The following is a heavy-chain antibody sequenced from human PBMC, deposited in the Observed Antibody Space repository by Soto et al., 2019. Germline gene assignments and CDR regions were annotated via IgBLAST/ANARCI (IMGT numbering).Heavy chain of an antibody. V-gene: IGHV1-2*04. D-gene: IGHD6-13*01. CDR1: GYTFPGYY. CDR3: ARSFYSRYGMDV. CDR2: INRNSGGT. Sequence: SVKVACEASGYTFPGYYVHWVRQSPGQVLEWTVWINRNSGGTNYAQKFQCWVTMTRDTYISTAYMELSRIRSDDTAVYYCARSFYSRYGMDVWGQGTTGTVSS. J-gene: IGHJ6*02.